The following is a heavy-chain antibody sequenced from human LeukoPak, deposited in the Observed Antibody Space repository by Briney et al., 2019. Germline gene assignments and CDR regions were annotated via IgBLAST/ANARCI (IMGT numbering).Heavy chain of an antibody. CDR2: INTDGSST. V-gene: IGHV3-74*01. D-gene: IGHD2-2*01. J-gene: IGHJ4*02. Sequence: GGSLRLSCAASGFTFSSYSMNWVRQAPGKGLVWVSRINTDGSSTSYADSVKGRFTISRDNAKKTLYLQTNSLRAEDTAVYYCARRTSLDYWGQGTLVTVSS. CDR3: ARRTSLDY. CDR1: GFTFSSYS.